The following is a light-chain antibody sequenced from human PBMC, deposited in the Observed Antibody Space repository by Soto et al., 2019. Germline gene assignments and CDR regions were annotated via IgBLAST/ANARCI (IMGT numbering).Light chain of an antibody. Sequence: QSALTQPRSVSGSPGQSVTISCTGTSSDVGNYNYVSWYQQHPGKAPKVMIYDVNKWPSGVPDRFSSSKSGNTASLTISGLQAEDEADYYCFSYAGSYTWVFGGGTKLSVL. CDR3: FSYAGSYTWV. J-gene: IGLJ3*02. V-gene: IGLV2-11*01. CDR2: DVN. CDR1: SSDVGNYNY.